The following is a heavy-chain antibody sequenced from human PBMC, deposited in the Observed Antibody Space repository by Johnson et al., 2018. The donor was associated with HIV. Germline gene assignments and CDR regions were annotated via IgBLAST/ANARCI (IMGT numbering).Heavy chain of an antibody. CDR3: ATFGYTSGWIVTDDAFDV. J-gene: IGHJ3*01. CDR2: ISYDGSSK. Sequence: QMLLVESGGGVVQPGRSLRLACAASAFTFSNYAMHWVRQAPGKGLEWVAVISYDGSSKYYAESLKCRISISRDNSMNTLYLQMNSLRAEDTAVYYCATFGYTSGWIVTDDAFDVWGHGTLVTVSS. CDR1: AFTFSNYA. D-gene: IGHD6-19*01. V-gene: IGHV3-30-3*01.